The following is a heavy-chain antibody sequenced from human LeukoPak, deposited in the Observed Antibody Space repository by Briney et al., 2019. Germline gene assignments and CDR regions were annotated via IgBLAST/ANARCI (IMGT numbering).Heavy chain of an antibody. V-gene: IGHV5-51*01. CDR1: GYSFTNYW. CDR3: ARRATSAGSSLSWFDP. J-gene: IGHJ5*02. Sequence: GESLKISCQASGYSFTNYWIGWVRQVPGRGLEWMGIIYPGDFDTKYSPSFQGKVTISADTSLNTAYLQWSSLKASDTAIYFCARRATSAGSSLSWFDPWGQGTLVTVSS. CDR2: IYPGDFDT. D-gene: IGHD3-10*01.